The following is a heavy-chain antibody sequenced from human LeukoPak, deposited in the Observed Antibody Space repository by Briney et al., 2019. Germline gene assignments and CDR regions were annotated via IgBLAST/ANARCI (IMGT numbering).Heavy chain of an antibody. D-gene: IGHD2-8*01. CDR2: ISGSGGST. CDR3: ATSVYGVPGY. Sequence: PGGSLRLSCAASGFTFSSYAMSWVRQALGKGLEWVSAISGSGGSTYYADSVKGRFTISRDNSKNTLYLQMNSLRAEDTAVYYCATSVYGVPGYWGQGTLVTVSS. J-gene: IGHJ4*02. CDR1: GFTFSSYA. V-gene: IGHV3-23*01.